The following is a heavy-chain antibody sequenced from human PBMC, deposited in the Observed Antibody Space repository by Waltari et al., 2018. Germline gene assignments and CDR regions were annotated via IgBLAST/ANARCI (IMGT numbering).Heavy chain of an antibody. CDR3: ARVGTTTPGDAFDI. CDR1: GGSFSGYY. V-gene: IGHV4-34*01. Sequence: QVQLQQWGAGLLKPSETLSLTCAVYGGSFSGYYWSWIRQPPGKGLEWIGEINHSGSTNYNPSLKSRVTISVDTSKNQFSLKLSSVTAADTAVYYCARVGTTTPGDAFDIWGQGTMVTVSS. CDR2: INHSGST. D-gene: IGHD1-7*01. J-gene: IGHJ3*02.